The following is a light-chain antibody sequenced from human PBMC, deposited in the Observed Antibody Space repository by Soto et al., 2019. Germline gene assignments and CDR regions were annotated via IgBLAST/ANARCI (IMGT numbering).Light chain of an antibody. V-gene: IGKV1-9*01. CDR2: AAS. Sequence: IQVTQSPSSLSASVGDRVTITCRASQGITSYLAWYQQKPGKAPKLLIYAASALQPGVSSRFSGSGYGTDFALTISNLQPEDFATYFCQQLYSYPLTFGGGTTVEF. J-gene: IGKJ4*01. CDR1: QGITSY. CDR3: QQLYSYPLT.